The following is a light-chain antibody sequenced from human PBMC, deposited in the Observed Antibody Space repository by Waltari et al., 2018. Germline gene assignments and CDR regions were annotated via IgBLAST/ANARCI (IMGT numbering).Light chain of an antibody. Sequence: EIVLTQSPATLSLSPVERATLSCRASQSVSTYLAWYQHKPGQAPRLLIYDASNRATGIPARFSGSGSGTDFTLTISSLEPDDFAVYYCQQRTNGPPVTFGQGTRLDLK. J-gene: IGKJ5*01. CDR1: QSVSTY. V-gene: IGKV3-11*01. CDR2: DAS. CDR3: QQRTNGPPVT.